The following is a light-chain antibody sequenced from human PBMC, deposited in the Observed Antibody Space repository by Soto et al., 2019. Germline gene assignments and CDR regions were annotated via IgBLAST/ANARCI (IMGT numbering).Light chain of an antibody. V-gene: IGLV1-40*01. Sequence: QSVLTQPPSVSGAPGQRVTISCTGSSSNFGAGYDVHWYQQLPGTAPKLLIYGNNNRPSGVPDRFSGSKSGTSASLAITGLQAEDEADYYCQSYDSSLSGSVFGGGTKLTVL. J-gene: IGLJ2*01. CDR3: QSYDSSLSGSV. CDR2: GNN. CDR1: SSNFGAGYD.